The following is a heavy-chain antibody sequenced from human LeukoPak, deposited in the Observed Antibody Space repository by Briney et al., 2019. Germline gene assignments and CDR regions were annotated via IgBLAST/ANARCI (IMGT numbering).Heavy chain of an antibody. J-gene: IGHJ4*02. CDR2: FDPEDGET. V-gene: IGHV1-24*01. CDR3: ATDRGGSQNFDY. Sequence: ASVKVSCKASGYTFTGYYMHWVRQAPGQGLEWMGGFDPEDGETIYAQKFQGRVTMTEDTSTDTAYMELSSLRSEDTAVYYCATDRGGSQNFDYWGQGTLVTVSS. D-gene: IGHD2-15*01. CDR1: GYTFTGYY.